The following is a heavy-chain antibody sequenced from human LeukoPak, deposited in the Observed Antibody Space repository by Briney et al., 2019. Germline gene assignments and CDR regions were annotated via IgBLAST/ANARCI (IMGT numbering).Heavy chain of an antibody. V-gene: IGHV3-30*18. D-gene: IGHD6-19*01. CDR3: AKDWGSGGWYNYFDP. CDR1: GFTISSHG. CDR2: IAYHGNTE. Sequence: GGSLRLSCAVSGFTISSHGMHWVRQAPGKGPEWVAMIAYHGNTEYYGDSVKGRFTISRDNSKNTLYLQMDSLRAEDTAVYHCAKDWGSGGWYNYFDPWGQGTLVSVST. J-gene: IGHJ5*02.